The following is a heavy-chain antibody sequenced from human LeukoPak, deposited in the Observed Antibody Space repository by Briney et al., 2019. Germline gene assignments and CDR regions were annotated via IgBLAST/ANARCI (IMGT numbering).Heavy chain of an antibody. J-gene: IGHJ6*02. Sequence: ASVKVSCKASGYTFTSYYMHWVRQAPGQGLEWMGIINPSGGSTNYAQKFQGRVTITADESTSTAYMELSSLRSEDTAVYYCASPGYCSGGSCYRTNYYYYYGMDVWGQGTTVTVSS. D-gene: IGHD2-15*01. V-gene: IGHV1-46*01. CDR1: GYTFTSYY. CDR2: INPSGGST. CDR3: ASPGYCSGGSCYRTNYYYYYGMDV.